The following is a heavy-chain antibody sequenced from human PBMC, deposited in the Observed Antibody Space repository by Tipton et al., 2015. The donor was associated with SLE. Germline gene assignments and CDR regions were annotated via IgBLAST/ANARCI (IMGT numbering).Heavy chain of an antibody. Sequence: SLRLSCAASGFTFSSYGMHWVRQAPGKGLEWVAVISYDGSNKYYADSVKGRFTISRDNSKNTLYLQMNSLRAEDTAVYYCAKGSVVGATLDYGMDVWGQGTTVTVSS. CDR1: GFTFSSYG. CDR2: ISYDGSNK. V-gene: IGHV3-30*18. J-gene: IGHJ6*02. D-gene: IGHD1-26*01. CDR3: AKGSVVGATLDYGMDV.